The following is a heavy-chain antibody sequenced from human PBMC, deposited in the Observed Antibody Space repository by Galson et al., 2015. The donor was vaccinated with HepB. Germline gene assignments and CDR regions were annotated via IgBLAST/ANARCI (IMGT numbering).Heavy chain of an antibody. CDR3: ARGSGIAVFYYYYYYMDV. V-gene: IGHV1-46*01. Sequence: SVKVSCKASGYTFTSYYMHWVRQAPGQGLEWMGIINPSSGSTSYAQKFQGRVTMTRDTSTSTVYMELSSLRSEDTAVYYCARGSGIAVFYYYYYYMDVWGKGTTGTVSS. D-gene: IGHD6-19*01. CDR2: INPSSGST. CDR1: GYTFTSYY. J-gene: IGHJ6*03.